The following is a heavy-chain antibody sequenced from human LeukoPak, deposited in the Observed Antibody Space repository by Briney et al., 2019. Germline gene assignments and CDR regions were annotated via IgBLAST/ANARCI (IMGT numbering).Heavy chain of an antibody. CDR2: ILYEGSNT. Sequence: RPGSSQRLSCALSGSTLSSSGVHWARHAPGKGLGWLAVILYEGSNTYYADSVKGRFTISRDNFKNTLYLQMNSLRAEDTAVYDCAKDVVRGGPPVGTTDYYYGMDVWGKGTTVTVSS. V-gene: IGHV3-30*18. CDR3: AKDVVRGGPPVGTTDYYYGMDV. J-gene: IGHJ6*04. CDR1: GSTLSSSG. D-gene: IGHD3-10*01.